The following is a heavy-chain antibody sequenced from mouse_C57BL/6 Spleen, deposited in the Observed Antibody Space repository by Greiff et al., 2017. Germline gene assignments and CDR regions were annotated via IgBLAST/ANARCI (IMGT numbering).Heavy chain of an antibody. CDR1: GYTFTSYW. V-gene: IGHV1-69*01. CDR3: ARRWDYYGSSYWYFDV. CDR2: IDPSDSYT. Sequence: QVQLQQPGAELVMPGASVKLSCKASGYTFTSYWMHWVKQRPGQGLEWIGEIDPSDSYTNYNQKFKGKSTFTVDKSSSTAYMQLSSLTSEDAAVYYCARRWDYYGSSYWYFDVWGTGTTVTVSS. J-gene: IGHJ1*03. D-gene: IGHD1-1*01.